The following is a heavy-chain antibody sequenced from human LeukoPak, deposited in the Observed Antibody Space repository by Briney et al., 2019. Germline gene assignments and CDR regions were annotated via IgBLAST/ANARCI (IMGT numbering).Heavy chain of an antibody. J-gene: IGHJ5*02. V-gene: IGHV1-46*01. CDR2: INPSGGST. D-gene: IGHD1-26*01. Sequence: ASVKVSCKTSGYTFSSYYIHWVRQAPGQGLEWMGIINPSGGSTNYAQKFQGRVTMTRDMSTSTDYMELSSLRSEDTAIYYCARDNSVGDNAWWFDPWGQGTLVTVSS. CDR3: ARDNSVGDNAWWFDP. CDR1: GYTFSSYY.